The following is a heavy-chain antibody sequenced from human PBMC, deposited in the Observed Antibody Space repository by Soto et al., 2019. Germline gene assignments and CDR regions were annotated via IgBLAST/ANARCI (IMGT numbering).Heavy chain of an antibody. CDR2: MHPYGGST. V-gene: IGHV1-46*01. CDR3: AILYYYDSGDYYSNYQYYGMDV. D-gene: IGHD3-22*01. CDR1: GFTFTSFY. Sequence: ASVKVSCKASGFTFTSFYMHWVRQAPGQGPEWMGIMHPYGGSTGYAQKFQGRVTLTRDTSTRTDYMELSSLRSDDTAVYYCAILYYYDSGDYYSNYQYYGMDVWGQGATVTVSS. J-gene: IGHJ6*02.